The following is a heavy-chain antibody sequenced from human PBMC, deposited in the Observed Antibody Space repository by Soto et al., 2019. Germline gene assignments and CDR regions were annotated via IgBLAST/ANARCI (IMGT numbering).Heavy chain of an antibody. D-gene: IGHD3-22*01. V-gene: IGHV4-4*02. CDR1: GGSISSSNW. Sequence: SETLSLTCAVSGGSISSSNWWSWVRQPPGKGLEWIGEIYHSGSTNYNPSLKSRVTISVDKSKNQFSLKLSSVTAADTAVYYCAREHYYDSSGYSVTFDYCGQGTLVTVSS. CDR3: AREHYYDSSGYSVTFDY. J-gene: IGHJ4*02. CDR2: IYHSGST.